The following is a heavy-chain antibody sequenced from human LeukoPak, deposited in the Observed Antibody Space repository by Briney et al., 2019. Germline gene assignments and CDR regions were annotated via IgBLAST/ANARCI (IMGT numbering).Heavy chain of an antibody. CDR2: ISSSSYI. J-gene: IGHJ6*03. CDR1: GFTFSSYS. V-gene: IGHV3-21*01. D-gene: IGHD6-6*01. Sequence: PGGSLRLSCAASGFTFSSYSMNWVRQAPGKGLEWVSSISSSSYIYYADSVKGRFTISRDNAKNSLYLQMNSLRAEDTAVYYCARAGIAARFRYYMDVWGKGTTVTVSS. CDR3: ARAGIAARFRYYMDV.